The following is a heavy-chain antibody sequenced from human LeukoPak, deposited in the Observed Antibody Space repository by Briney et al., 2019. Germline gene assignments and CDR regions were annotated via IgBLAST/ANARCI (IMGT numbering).Heavy chain of an antibody. CDR2: INSNTGGT. J-gene: IGHJ4*02. CDR1: GYTFTGSL. Sequence: ASVKVSCKASGYTFTGSLMHWVRQAPGQGLEWMGWINSNTGGTKFAQKFQGRATMTRDTSISTAYMELSRLRSDDTAVYYCARADPVGYWGQGTQVTVSS. CDR3: ARADPVGY. V-gene: IGHV1-2*02.